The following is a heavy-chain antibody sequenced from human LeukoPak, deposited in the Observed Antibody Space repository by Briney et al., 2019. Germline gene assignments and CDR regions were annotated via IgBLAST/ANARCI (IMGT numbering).Heavy chain of an antibody. CDR3: ARSYGSGYYFDY. CDR1: GDSISSYY. D-gene: IGHD3-10*01. Sequence: PSETLSLTCTVSGDSISSYYWSWIRQPPGKGLEWIGYIYYSGSTKYNPSLKSRVTVSVDRSKNQFSLKLSSVTAADTAVYFCARSYGSGYYFDYWGQGTLVTVSS. CDR2: IYYSGST. J-gene: IGHJ4*02. V-gene: IGHV4-59*12.